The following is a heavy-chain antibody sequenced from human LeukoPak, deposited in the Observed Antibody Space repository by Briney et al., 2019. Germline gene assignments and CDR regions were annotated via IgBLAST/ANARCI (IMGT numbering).Heavy chain of an antibody. CDR3: VKGRRRGYAYGALES. Sequence: PGGSLRLSCAASGFIFSNYAMHWVRQAPGKGLEWVAVILYDGTMQYYADSAKGRFTISRDNNKNSLYLQMNGLRTDDTGLYYCVKGRRRGYAYGALESWGQGTLVTVSS. D-gene: IGHD5-18*01. V-gene: IGHV3-30*04. CDR2: ILYDGTMQ. J-gene: IGHJ4*02. CDR1: GFIFSNYA.